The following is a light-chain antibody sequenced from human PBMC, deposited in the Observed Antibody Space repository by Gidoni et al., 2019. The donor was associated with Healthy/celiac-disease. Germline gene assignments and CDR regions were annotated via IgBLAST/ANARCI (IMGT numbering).Light chain of an antibody. J-gene: IGKJ4*01. V-gene: IGKV1-27*01. Sequence: IQMTQSPSSLSASVGDRLTIPFRASQGISNDLAWYQQKPGKVPKLLIYAASTLQSGVPSRFSGSGSGTDFTLTISSLQPEDVATYYCQKYNSAPPTFGGGTKVEIK. CDR1: QGISND. CDR2: AAS. CDR3: QKYNSAPPT.